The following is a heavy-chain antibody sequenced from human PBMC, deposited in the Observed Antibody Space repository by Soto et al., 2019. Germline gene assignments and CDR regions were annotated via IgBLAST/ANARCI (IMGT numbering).Heavy chain of an antibody. CDR2: INAGNGNT. D-gene: IGHD3-22*01. Sequence: QIQLMQSGAEVKKPGASVKVSCKASGYTFTSYGIHWVRQAPGQRLEWTGWINAGNGNTKYSEKFQGRVTITRDTSASTAYLELSCLRSEDTAVYYCARDPNDSSAYYHHYYYGMDVWGQGTTVTVSS. CDR1: GYTFTSYG. J-gene: IGHJ6*02. CDR3: ARDPNDSSAYYHHYYYGMDV. V-gene: IGHV1-3*01.